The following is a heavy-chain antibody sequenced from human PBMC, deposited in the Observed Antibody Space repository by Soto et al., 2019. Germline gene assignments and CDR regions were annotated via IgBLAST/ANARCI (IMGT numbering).Heavy chain of an antibody. CDR2: IYPGDSDT. CDR3: ARRGVYGSGYYYYGMDV. J-gene: IGHJ6*02. Sequence: GETLKISCKGSGYSFTSYWIGWVRQMPGKGLEWMGIIYPGDSDTRYSPSFQGQVTISADKSISTAYLQWSSLKASDTAMYYCARRGVYGSGYYYYGMDVWAKGPRAPS. V-gene: IGHV5-51*01. CDR1: GYSFTSYW. D-gene: IGHD3-10*01.